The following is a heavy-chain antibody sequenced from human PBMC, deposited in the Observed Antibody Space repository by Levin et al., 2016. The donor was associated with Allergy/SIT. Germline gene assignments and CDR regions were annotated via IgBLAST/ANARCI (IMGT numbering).Heavy chain of an antibody. D-gene: IGHD6-6*01. J-gene: IGHJ4*02. Sequence: GGSLRLSCAASGFTFSNYAMSWVRQAPGKGLGWVSAISGSGDTTYYADSMKGRFTVSRDNSKNTLDLQMNSLRAEDTAVYYCARDIAARRIDYWGQGTLVIVSS. CDR3: ARDIAARRIDY. V-gene: IGHV3-23*01. CDR1: GFTFSNYA. CDR2: ISGSGDTT.